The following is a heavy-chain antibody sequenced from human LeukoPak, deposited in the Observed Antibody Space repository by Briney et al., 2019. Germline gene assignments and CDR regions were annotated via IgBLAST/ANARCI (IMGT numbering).Heavy chain of an antibody. J-gene: IGHJ3*02. V-gene: IGHV3-33*06. Sequence: SLSCSAAAYAFTCSTNGLDRHPQGQGKGLEGVAVLRFGGSNNYYADYVKGSFTISRDNSTITMDLNIQSLRAAATSVYYCAKAVTLVRTDAFDIWGQGTMVTVSS. CDR2: LRFGGSNN. CDR1: AFTCSTNG. CDR3: AKAVTLVRTDAFDI. D-gene: IGHD3-10*01.